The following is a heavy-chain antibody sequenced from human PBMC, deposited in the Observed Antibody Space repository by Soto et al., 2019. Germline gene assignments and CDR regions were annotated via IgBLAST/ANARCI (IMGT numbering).Heavy chain of an antibody. Sequence: PGGSLRLSCAASGFTFSSYSMNWVRQAPGKGLEWVAFVSHDGRNTYYADSVKGRFTISRDSSKNTVSLEMTSLRAEDTAVYYCAKGGRQWLVTSDFNYWGQGALVTVSS. CDR3: AKGGRQWLVTSDFNY. V-gene: IGHV3-30*18. D-gene: IGHD6-19*01. CDR2: VSHDGRNT. CDR1: GFTFSSYS. J-gene: IGHJ4*02.